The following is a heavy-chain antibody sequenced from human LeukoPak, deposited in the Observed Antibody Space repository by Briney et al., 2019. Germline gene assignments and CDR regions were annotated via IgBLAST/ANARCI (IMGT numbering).Heavy chain of an antibody. CDR3: ARASRSGYDY. Sequence: PGGTLRLSCAASGFTFSTYGMNWLRQAPGKGLEWGSYISHSSTSVYYADSVKGRFTISRDNSKNSLTLQMNGLRDEDTAVYYCARASRSGYDYWGQGTLVTVSS. D-gene: IGHD3-22*01. CDR2: ISHSSTSV. J-gene: IGHJ4*02. CDR1: GFTFSTYG. V-gene: IGHV3-48*02.